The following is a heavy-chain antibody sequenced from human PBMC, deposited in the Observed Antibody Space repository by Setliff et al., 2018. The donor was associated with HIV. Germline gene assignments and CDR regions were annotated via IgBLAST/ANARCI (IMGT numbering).Heavy chain of an antibody. D-gene: IGHD3-22*01. CDR2: IYYNGIT. V-gene: IGHV4-59*11. CDR1: GGSISSHY. J-gene: IGHJ1*01. Sequence: SLTCTVSGGSISSHYWSWIRQPPGKGLEWIGSIYYNGITNYNPSLKSRVTVSVDTSKNQFSLKLSSVTAADTAVYYCARAGYYGSTSYWEYFQHWGQGTLVTVSS. CDR3: ARAGYYGSTSYWEYFQH.